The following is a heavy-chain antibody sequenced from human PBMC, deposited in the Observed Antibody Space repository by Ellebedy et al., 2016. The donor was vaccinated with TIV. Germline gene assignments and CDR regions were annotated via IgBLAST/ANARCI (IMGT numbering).Heavy chain of an antibody. CDR1: GFTFSSYS. D-gene: IGHD3-22*01. CDR3: ARGRGITMIVFGMDV. Sequence: GESLKISCAASGFTFSSYSMNWVRQAPGKGLEWVSSISSSSSYIYYADSVKGRFTISRDNAKNSLYLQMNSLRAEDTAVYYCARGRGITMIVFGMDVWGQGTTVTVSS. J-gene: IGHJ6*02. CDR2: ISSSSSYI. V-gene: IGHV3-21*01.